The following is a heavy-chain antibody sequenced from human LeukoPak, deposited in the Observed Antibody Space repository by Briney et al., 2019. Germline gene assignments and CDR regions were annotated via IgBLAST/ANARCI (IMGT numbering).Heavy chain of an antibody. J-gene: IGHJ4*02. CDR2: IIPIFGTA. Sequence: SVKVSCKASGGTFSSYAISWVRQAPGQGLEWMGGIIPIFGTANYAQKFQGRVTITADESTSTAYMELSSLRSEDTAVYYCARAYYYGSGRFMYYFDYWGQGTLVIVSS. CDR1: GGTFSSYA. D-gene: IGHD3-10*01. CDR3: ARAYYYGSGRFMYYFDY. V-gene: IGHV1-69*13.